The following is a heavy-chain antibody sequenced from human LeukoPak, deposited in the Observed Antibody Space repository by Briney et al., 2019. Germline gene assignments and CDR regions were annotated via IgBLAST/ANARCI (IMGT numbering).Heavy chain of an antibody. Sequence: SETLSLTCAVYGGSFSGYYWGWIRQPPGKGLEWIGEINHSGSTNYNPSLKSRVTISVDTSKNQFSLKLSSVTAADTAVYYCARGQDSTSTGYDFWSGYRPHDFDYWGQGTLVTVSS. CDR1: GGSFSGYY. V-gene: IGHV4-34*01. CDR3: ARGQDSTSTGYDFWSGYRPHDFDY. J-gene: IGHJ4*02. D-gene: IGHD3-3*01. CDR2: INHSGST.